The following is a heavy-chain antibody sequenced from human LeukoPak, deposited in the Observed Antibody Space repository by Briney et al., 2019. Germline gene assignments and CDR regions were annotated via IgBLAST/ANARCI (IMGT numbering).Heavy chain of an antibody. D-gene: IGHD6-19*01. J-gene: IGHJ4*02. Sequence: SETLSLTCSVSGGSISSYYWAWIRQPPGKGLEWVGFIYYTGIISHNPSLESRVTMSVDTYDNQFSLRLNSVSAADTAVYYCARLYSSGWRSNYYFDYWGQGTLVTVPS. CDR3: ARLYSSGWRSNYYFDY. CDR2: IYYTGII. CDR1: GGSISSYY. V-gene: IGHV4-59*08.